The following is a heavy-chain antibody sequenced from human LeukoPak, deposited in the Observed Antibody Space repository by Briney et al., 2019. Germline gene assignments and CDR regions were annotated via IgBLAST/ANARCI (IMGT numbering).Heavy chain of an antibody. D-gene: IGHD3-10*01. Sequence: SETLSLTCTVSGGSISSSSYYWSWIRQPPGKGLEWIGYIYYSGSTNYNPSLKSRVTISVDTSKNQFSLKLSSVTAADTAVYYCARGEYYYGSGPEFDYYYYYMDVWGKGTTVTVSS. J-gene: IGHJ6*03. V-gene: IGHV4-61*01. CDR3: ARGEYYYGSGPEFDYYYYYMDV. CDR2: IYYSGST. CDR1: GGSISSSSYY.